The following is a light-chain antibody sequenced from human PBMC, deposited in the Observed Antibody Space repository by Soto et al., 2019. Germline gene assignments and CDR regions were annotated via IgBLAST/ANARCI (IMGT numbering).Light chain of an antibody. Sequence: DIQVTQSPSSLSASVGDRVTLSCRASRIINTYLNWYQQKPGQAPTLLIYSESILQSGVPSRFTGSGSGTDFFLTISSLQPEDFAVYYCQQSYSNPLTFGGGTRVQIK. J-gene: IGKJ4*01. CDR2: SES. V-gene: IGKV1-39*01. CDR1: RIINTY. CDR3: QQSYSNPLT.